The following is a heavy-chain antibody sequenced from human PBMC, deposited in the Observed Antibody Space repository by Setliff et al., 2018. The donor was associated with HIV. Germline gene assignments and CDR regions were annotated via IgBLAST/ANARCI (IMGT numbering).Heavy chain of an antibody. CDR3: ARSPSYRSSWEYYFDY. CDR2: IYTSRGT. D-gene: IGHD6-13*01. J-gene: IGHJ4*02. V-gene: IGHV4-4*09. Sequence: SETLSLTCTVSGGSISGYHWNWLRQTPGKELEWIGYIYTSRGTNYNHSLRTRVIISVDTSNQFSLKLSSVTAADAAVYYCARSPSYRSSWEYYFDYWGQGRLVTVSS. CDR1: GGSISGYH.